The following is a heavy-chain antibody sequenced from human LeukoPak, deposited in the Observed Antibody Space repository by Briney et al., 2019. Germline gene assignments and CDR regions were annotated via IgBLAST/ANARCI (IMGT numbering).Heavy chain of an antibody. CDR2: IKQDGSEK. J-gene: IGHJ2*01. D-gene: IGHD3-9*01. V-gene: IGHV3-7*01. CDR3: ARDSSLTKRWEYYDILTDQRYWYFDL. CDR1: GFTFSSYW. Sequence: GGSLRLSCAASGFTFSSYWMSWVRQAPGKGLEWVANIKQDGSEKYYVDSVKGRFTISRDNAKNSLYLQMNSLRAEDTAVYYCARDSSLTKRWEYYDILTDQRYWYFDLWGRGTLVTVSS.